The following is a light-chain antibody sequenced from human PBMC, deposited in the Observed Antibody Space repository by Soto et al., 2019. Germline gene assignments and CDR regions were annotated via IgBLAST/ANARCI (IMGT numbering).Light chain of an antibody. CDR3: QQYGSSPFT. V-gene: IGKV3-20*01. Sequence: EIVFTQSPGTLSLSPGERATRSCSASQSVSTPYLAWYQQKPGQAPRVLIYGASSRATGIPDRFSGSGSGTDFTLTISRLEPEDFAVYYCQQYGSSPFTFGQGTRLEIK. CDR2: GAS. CDR1: QSVSTPY. J-gene: IGKJ5*01.